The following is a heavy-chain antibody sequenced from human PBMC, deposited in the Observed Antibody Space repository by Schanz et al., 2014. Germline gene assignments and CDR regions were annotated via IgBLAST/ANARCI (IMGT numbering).Heavy chain of an antibody. D-gene: IGHD5-12*01. CDR2: ITGSGSKT. V-gene: IGHV3-23*01. Sequence: EVQLLESGGTVVQPGGSLRVSCAASGFVFRTFAMYWVRQAPGKGLEWVSAITGSGSKTYYADSVKGRFTIARDNSKNTLFLQMNSLRAKDTAVYFCARDGGRDGYNLAFDVWGQGTLVTVSS. CDR3: ARDGGRDGYNLAFDV. CDR1: GFVFRTFA. J-gene: IGHJ3*01.